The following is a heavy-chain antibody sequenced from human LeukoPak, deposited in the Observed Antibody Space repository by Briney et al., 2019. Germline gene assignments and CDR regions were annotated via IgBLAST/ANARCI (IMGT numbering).Heavy chain of an antibody. D-gene: IGHD3-22*01. V-gene: IGHV3-30-3*01. CDR2: ISYDGSNK. CDR1: GFTFSSYA. Sequence: QPGRSLRLSCAASGFTFSSYAMHWVRQAPGKGLEWVAVISYDGSNKYYADSVKGRFTISRDNSKNTLYLQMNSLRAEDTAVYYCAREACPYRLCYYDSSGYSLNYYFDYWGQGTLVTVPS. CDR3: AREACPYRLCYYDSSGYSLNYYFDY. J-gene: IGHJ4*02.